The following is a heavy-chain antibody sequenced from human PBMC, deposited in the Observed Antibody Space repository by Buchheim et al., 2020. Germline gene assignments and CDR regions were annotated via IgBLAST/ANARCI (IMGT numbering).Heavy chain of an antibody. V-gene: IGHV4-61*02. CDR1: GGSISSGSYY. J-gene: IGHJ4*02. D-gene: IGHD5-12*01. CDR2: IYTSGST. Sequence: QVQLQESGPGLVKPSQTLSLTCTVSGGSISSGSYYWSWIRQPAGKGLEWIGRIYTSGSTNYNPSLKSRVTISVDTSKNQFSLKLSSVTAADTAVYYCARGKSVTTISRYIFDYWGQGTL. CDR3: ARGKSVTTISRYIFDY.